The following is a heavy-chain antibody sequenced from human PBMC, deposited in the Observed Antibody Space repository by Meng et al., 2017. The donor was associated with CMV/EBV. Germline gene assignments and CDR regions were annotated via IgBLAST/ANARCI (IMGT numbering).Heavy chain of an antibody. CDR2: INHSGST. J-gene: IGHJ4*02. CDR1: GGSFSGYY. V-gene: IGHV4-34*01. CDR3: ARESMVRGED. D-gene: IGHD3-10*01. Sequence: RQAWGGGLLKPSDTLSLTCAVYGGSFSGYYWSWIRQPPGKGLEWIGEINHSGSTNYNPSLKSRVTISVDTSKNQFSLKLSSVTAADTAVYYCARESMVRGEDWGQGTLVTVSS.